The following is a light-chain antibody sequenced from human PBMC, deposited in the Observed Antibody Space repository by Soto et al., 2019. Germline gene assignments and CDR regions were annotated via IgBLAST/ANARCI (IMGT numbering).Light chain of an antibody. CDR2: GAY. V-gene: IGKV3-20*01. CDR1: QSFRGL. CDR3: QQYGSSGT. Sequence: EFVLTQSPFTLSLSPGERATLSCRASQSFRGLLAWYQQKPGQAPRLLIYGAYNRATGLPDRFSGSGSGTDFPLTISRLEPEDFAVYYCQQYGSSGTFGQGTKVDIK. J-gene: IGKJ1*01.